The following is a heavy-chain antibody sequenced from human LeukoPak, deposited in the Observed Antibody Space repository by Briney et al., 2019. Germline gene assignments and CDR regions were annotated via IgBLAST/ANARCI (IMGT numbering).Heavy chain of an antibody. V-gene: IGHV1-69*01. CDR2: IIPIFGTA. J-gene: IGHJ4*02. Sequence: SVKVSCKASGGTFSSYAISWVRQAPGQGPEWMGGIIPIFGTANYAQKFQGRVTITADESTSTAYMELSSLRSEDTAVYYCARGLLYCSSTSCLLRYWGQGTLVTVSS. D-gene: IGHD2-2*01. CDR3: ARGLLYCSSTSCLLRY. CDR1: GGTFSSYA.